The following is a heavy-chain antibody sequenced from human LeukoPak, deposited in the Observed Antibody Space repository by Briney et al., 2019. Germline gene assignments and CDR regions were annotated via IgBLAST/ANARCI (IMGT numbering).Heavy chain of an antibody. D-gene: IGHD1-26*01. CDR1: GFTFSSDG. Sequence: GGSLRLSCAASGFTFSSDGMSWVRQAPGEGLEWVSAISGSGGRTNYADSVKGRFTISRDNSKNTLYLQMNSLRAEDTAIYYCARPYSGSYCSYYFVYWGQGTLVTVSS. CDR3: ARPYSGSYCSYYFVY. V-gene: IGHV3-23*01. J-gene: IGHJ4*02. CDR2: ISGSGGRT.